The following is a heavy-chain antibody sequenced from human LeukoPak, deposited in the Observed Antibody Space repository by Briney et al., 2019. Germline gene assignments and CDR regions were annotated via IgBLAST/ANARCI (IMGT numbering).Heavy chain of an antibody. CDR2: IYHSGST. Sequence: PSETLSLACTVSGYSISSGYYWGWIRQPPGKGLEWIGSIYHSGSTYYNPSLKSRVTMSVDKSKNQFSLILTSVTAADTAVYYCARNGYWSMDSWGQGTLVTVSS. CDR1: GYSISSGYY. V-gene: IGHV4-38-2*02. D-gene: IGHD5-18*01. J-gene: IGHJ4*02. CDR3: ARNGYWSMDS.